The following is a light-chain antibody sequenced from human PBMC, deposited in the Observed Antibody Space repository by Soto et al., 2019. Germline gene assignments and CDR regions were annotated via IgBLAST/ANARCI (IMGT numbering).Light chain of an antibody. J-gene: IGKJ4*01. V-gene: IGKV1-9*01. CDR3: QQVNVYPST. CDR2: DAS. CDR1: QGISSY. Sequence: IQLTQSPSSRSASVGDRVIITCRASQGISSYLGWYQQKPGKAPNLLIYDASTLHSGVPSRFSGGGSGTDVTITISSLKPEDFATYYCQQVNVYPSTFGGGTKVDIK.